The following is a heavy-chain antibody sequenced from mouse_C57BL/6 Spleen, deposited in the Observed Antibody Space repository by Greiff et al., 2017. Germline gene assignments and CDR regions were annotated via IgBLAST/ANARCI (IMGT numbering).Heavy chain of an antibody. V-gene: IGHV14-4*01. Sequence: EVQLQQSGAELVRPGASVKLSCTASGFNIKDDYMHWVKQRPEQGLEWIGWIDPENGDTEYASKFQGKATITADTTSNTAYLQLSSLTSVDTAVYYCTTTDYYGSSQAYFDYWGQGTTLTVSS. CDR1: GFNIKDDY. CDR3: TTTDYYGSSQAYFDY. J-gene: IGHJ2*01. D-gene: IGHD1-1*01. CDR2: IDPENGDT.